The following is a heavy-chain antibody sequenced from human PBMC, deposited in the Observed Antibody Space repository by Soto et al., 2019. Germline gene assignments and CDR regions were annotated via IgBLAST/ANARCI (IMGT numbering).Heavy chain of an antibody. Sequence: PGGSLRLSCAASGFAVNVNYMTWVRQAPGKGLEWVSFIYTDGRTFYVDSVKGRFTISRDDSENTVYLQMNSLRVEDTAVYYCARDHAVTTDSGLDVWGQGTMVTVSS. CDR2: IYTDGRT. CDR3: ARDHAVTTDSGLDV. D-gene: IGHD4-17*01. V-gene: IGHV3-53*01. CDR1: GFAVNVNY. J-gene: IGHJ6*02.